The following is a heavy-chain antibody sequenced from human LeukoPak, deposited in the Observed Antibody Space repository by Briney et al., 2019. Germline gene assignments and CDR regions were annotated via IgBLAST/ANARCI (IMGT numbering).Heavy chain of an antibody. CDR3: ASRIFKLGMDV. J-gene: IGHJ6*02. V-gene: IGHV3-11*01. CDR2: ISKTGSAI. Sequence: GGSLRLSCAASGLSISDYYMTWIRQAPGKGLEWLSYISKTGSAIYYADSVKGRFNISRDNAKNSLYLQMNSLRAEDTAVYYCASRIFKLGMDVWGQGTTVTVSS. CDR1: GLSISDYY.